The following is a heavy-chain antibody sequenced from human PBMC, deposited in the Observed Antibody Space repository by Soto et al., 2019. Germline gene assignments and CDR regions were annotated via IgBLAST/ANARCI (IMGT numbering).Heavy chain of an antibody. V-gene: IGHV2-26*01. CDR3: ARIECSRGYSYGCVEWYFDL. D-gene: IGHD5-18*01. CDR1: GFSLSNARMG. J-gene: IGHJ2*01. Sequence: QVTLKESGPVLVKPTETLTLTCTVSGFSLSNARMGVSWIRQPPGKALEWLAHIFSNDEKSYSTSLKSRLTISKDPSKSQVVLTMTNMDPVDTATYYCARIECSRGYSYGCVEWYFDLWGRGTLVTVSS. CDR2: IFSNDEK.